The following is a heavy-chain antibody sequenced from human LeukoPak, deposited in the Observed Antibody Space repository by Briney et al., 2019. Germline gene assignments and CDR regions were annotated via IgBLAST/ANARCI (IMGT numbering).Heavy chain of an antibody. D-gene: IGHD4-17*01. CDR1: GFTFDDDA. CDR3: AKDGGGYGDYYFDY. Sequence: GGSLRLSCAASGFTFDDDAMRGGRQAPRRGVEWGSGISWNSGSTGYAESVKGRFTISRDNAKNSLYLQMNSLRAEDMALYYCAKDGGGYGDYYFDYWGQGTLVTVSS. J-gene: IGHJ4*02. V-gene: IGHV3-9*03. CDR2: ISWNSGST.